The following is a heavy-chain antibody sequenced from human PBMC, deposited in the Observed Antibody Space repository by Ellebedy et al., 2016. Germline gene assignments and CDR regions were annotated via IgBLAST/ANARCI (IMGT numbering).Heavy chain of an antibody. V-gene: IGHV3-21*01. CDR1: GFTFSSYG. J-gene: IGHJ6*02. CDR2: ISSSSNYI. D-gene: IGHD2-8*01. CDR3: ATDPGYCTNGVCYSGGMDV. Sequence: GGSLRLXCVASGFTFSSYGMNWVRQAPGKGLEWVSFISSSSNYIYYADSVKGRFTISRDNARNSLYLQMNSLRAEDRAVYYCATDPGYCTNGVCYSGGMDVWGQGTTVTVSS.